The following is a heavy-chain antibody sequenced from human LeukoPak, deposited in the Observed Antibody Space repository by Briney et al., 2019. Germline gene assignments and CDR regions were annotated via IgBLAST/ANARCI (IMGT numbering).Heavy chain of an antibody. CDR3: AEDPLGYDSSGVFDY. J-gene: IGHJ4*02. CDR1: GFTFSSYA. D-gene: IGHD3-22*01. Sequence: GGSLRLSCAASGFTFSSYAMSWVRQAPGKGLEWVSAISGSGGSTYYADSVKGRFTISRDNSKNTLYLQMNSLRAEDTAVYYCAEDPLGYDSSGVFDYWGQGTLVTVSS. V-gene: IGHV3-23*01. CDR2: ISGSGGST.